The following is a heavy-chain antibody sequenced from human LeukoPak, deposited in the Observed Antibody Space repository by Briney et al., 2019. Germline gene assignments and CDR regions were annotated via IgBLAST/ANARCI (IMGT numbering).Heavy chain of an antibody. V-gene: IGHV4-59*08. J-gene: IGHJ1*01. D-gene: IGHD2-2*01. CDR2: IYYSGST. CDR1: GGSISSYY. CDR3: ASLRYCSSTSCPEYFQH. Sequence: SETLSLTCTVSGGSISSYYWSWIRQPPGKGLEWIGYIYYSGSTNYNPSLKSRVTISVDTSKNQFSLKLSSVTAADTAVYYCASLRYCSSTSCPEYFQHWGQGTLVTVSS.